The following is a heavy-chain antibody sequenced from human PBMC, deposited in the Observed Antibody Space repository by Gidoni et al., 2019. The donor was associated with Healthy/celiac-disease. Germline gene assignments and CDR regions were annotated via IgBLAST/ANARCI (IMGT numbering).Heavy chain of an antibody. V-gene: IGHV3-23*01. J-gene: IGHJ4*02. CDR2: ISGSGGSP. CDR3: ANSSRGWNYYFHY. CDR1: GVSFSTYA. Sequence: EVKLWESGGDLVQPVWSLRLSCASSGVSFSTYAMTWGLQAPGKGLEWVSAISGSGGSPYYADSVKGRFTISRDNSKITLFLHMNSLRAEDTAVYYCANSSRGWNYYFHYWGPGTLVTVSS. D-gene: IGHD1-7*01.